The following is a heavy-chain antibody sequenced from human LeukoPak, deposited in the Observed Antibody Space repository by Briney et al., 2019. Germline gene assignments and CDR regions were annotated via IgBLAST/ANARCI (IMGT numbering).Heavy chain of an antibody. CDR2: ISGSGGST. D-gene: IGHD6-13*01. J-gene: IGHJ4*02. CDR1: GFTFSSYS. Sequence: GGSLRLSCAASGFTFSSYSMNWVRQAPGKGLEWVSAISGSGGSTYYADSVKGRFTISRDNSKNTLYLQMNSLRAEDTAVYYCAKDRGYSSSWYDYWGQGTLVTVSS. CDR3: AKDRGYSSSWYDY. V-gene: IGHV3-23*01.